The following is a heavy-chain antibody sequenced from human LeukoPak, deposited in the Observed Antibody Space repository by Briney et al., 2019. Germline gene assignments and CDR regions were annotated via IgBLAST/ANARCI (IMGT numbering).Heavy chain of an antibody. CDR3: ARDLSSGWLDY. Sequence: PGGSLRLSCAASGFTFSTYWMSWVRQAPGKGLEWVANIKQDGSEKYYVDSVKGRFTISRDNSKNTLYLQMNSLRAEDTAVYYCARDLSSGWLDYWGQGTLVTVSS. V-gene: IGHV3-7*01. J-gene: IGHJ4*02. CDR1: GFTFSTYW. D-gene: IGHD6-19*01. CDR2: IKQDGSEK.